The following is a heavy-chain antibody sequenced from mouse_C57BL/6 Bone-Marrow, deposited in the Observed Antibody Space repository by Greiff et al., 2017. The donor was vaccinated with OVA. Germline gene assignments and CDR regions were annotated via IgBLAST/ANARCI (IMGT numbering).Heavy chain of an antibody. J-gene: IGHJ4*01. V-gene: IGHV1-64*01. D-gene: IGHD1-1*01. CDR2: IHPNSGST. CDR3: ARGTTVVAPGFYAMDD. CDR1: GYTFTSYW. Sequence: QVQLQQPGAELVKPGASVKLSCKASGYTFTSYWMHWVKQRPGQGLEWIGMIHPNSGSTNYNEKFKSKATLTVDKSSSTAYMQLSSLTSEDSAVYYCARGTTVVAPGFYAMDDWGQGTSVTVSS.